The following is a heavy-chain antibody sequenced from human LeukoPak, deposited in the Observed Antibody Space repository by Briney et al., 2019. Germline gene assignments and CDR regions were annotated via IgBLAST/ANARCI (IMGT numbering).Heavy chain of an antibody. CDR3: ARDYYDSSGYYFHDY. CDR2: IYYSGST. CDR1: GGSISSGGYY. Sequence: SETLSLTCTVSGGSISSGGYYWGWIRQHPGKGLEWIGYIYYSGSTYYNPSLKSRVTISVDTSKNQFSLKLSSVTAADTAVYYCARDYYDSSGYYFHDYWGQGTLVTVSS. V-gene: IGHV4-31*03. D-gene: IGHD3-22*01. J-gene: IGHJ4*02.